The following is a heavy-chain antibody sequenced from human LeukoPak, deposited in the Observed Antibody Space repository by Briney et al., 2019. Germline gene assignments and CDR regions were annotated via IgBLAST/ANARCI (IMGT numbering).Heavy chain of an antibody. CDR1: GYTFTSYG. CDR3: ARDLMVGWVAGTKGGYYYYGMDV. J-gene: IGHJ6*02. CDR2: ISAYSGNT. D-gene: IGHD6-19*01. Sequence: ASVKVSCKASGYTFTSYGISWVRQAPGQGLEWMGWISAYSGNTNYAQKLQGRVTMTTDTSTSTAYMELRSLRSDDTAVYYCARDLMVGWVAGTKGGYYYYGMDVWGQGTTVTVSS. V-gene: IGHV1-18*01.